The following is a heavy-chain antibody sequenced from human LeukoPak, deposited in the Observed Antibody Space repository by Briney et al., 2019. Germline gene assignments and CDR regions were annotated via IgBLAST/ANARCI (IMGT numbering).Heavy chain of an antibody. V-gene: IGHV3-30-3*01. CDR1: GFTFSSYA. CDR2: ISYDGSNK. J-gene: IGHJ4*02. Sequence: GGSLRLSCAASGFTFSSYAMYWVRQAPGKGLEWVAVISYDGSNKYYADSVKGRFTISRDNSKNTLYLQMNSLRPEDAAVYYCATTSYDILTAYSGFDCWGQGTLVTVSS. CDR3: ATTSYDILTAYSGFDC. D-gene: IGHD3-9*01.